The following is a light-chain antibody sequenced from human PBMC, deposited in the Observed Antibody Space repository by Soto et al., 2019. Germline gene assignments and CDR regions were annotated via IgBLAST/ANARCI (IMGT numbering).Light chain of an antibody. V-gene: IGLV1-51*01. CDR1: STNIGNNY. CDR2: DNN. CDR3: GTWDSSLNAGV. J-gene: IGLJ2*01. Sequence: QSVLTQPPSVSAAPGQKVTISCSGGSTNIGNNYVSWYQQLPGTAPRLLIYDNNERPSGISDRFSGSKSGTSATLVITGLQTGDEADYYCGTWDSSLNAGVFGGGTKVTVL.